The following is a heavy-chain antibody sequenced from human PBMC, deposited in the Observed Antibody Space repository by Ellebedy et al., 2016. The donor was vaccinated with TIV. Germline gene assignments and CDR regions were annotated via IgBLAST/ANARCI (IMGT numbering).Heavy chain of an antibody. CDR3: ARDLYYDSSSHPPPNFDY. D-gene: IGHD3-22*01. CDR1: GYTFTGYY. V-gene: IGHV1-69*13. Sequence: AASVKVSCKASGYTFTGYYIHWVRQAPGQGLEWMGGIIPIFGTTNYAQKFQGRVTITADESTSTAYMELSSLRSEDTAVYYCARDLYYDSSSHPPPNFDYWGQGTLVTVSS. J-gene: IGHJ4*02. CDR2: IIPIFGTT.